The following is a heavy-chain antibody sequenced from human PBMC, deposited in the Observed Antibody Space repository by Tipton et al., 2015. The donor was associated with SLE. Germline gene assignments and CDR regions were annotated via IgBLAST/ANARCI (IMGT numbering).Heavy chain of an antibody. CDR1: GFTFSSYG. D-gene: IGHD4-17*01. CDR2: IWYDGSNK. J-gene: IGHJ2*01. CDR3: TKDDHYSDNAPRYFDL. Sequence: RSLRLSFAASGFTFSSYGMHWVRQAPGKGLEWVAVIWYDGSNKYYVDSVKGRFTISRDNSKNTLYLQLNSLKAEDTAVYYCTKDDHYSDNAPRYFDLWGRGTLVTVSS. V-gene: IGHV3-30*18.